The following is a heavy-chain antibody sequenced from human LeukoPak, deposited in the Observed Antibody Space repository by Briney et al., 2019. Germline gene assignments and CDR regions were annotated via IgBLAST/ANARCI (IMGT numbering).Heavy chain of an antibody. D-gene: IGHD3-22*01. CDR2: ISTRDNVI. CDR3: AREQWFRWDF. J-gene: IGHJ4*02. Sequence: PGGSLRLSCAASGFAVDDYYMDWIRQAPGKGLEWVAYISTRDNVIYYADSVKGRFAISTDSAENSVYLQLNRLTVEDTAVYYCAREQWFRWDFWGQGILVSVSS. CDR1: GFAVDDYY. V-gene: IGHV3-11*01.